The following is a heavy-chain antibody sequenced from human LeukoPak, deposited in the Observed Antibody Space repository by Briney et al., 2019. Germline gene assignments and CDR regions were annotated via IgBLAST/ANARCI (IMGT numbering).Heavy chain of an antibody. CDR2: INPNSGGT. CDR3: ARWRCSSTSCFFDY. Sequence: ASVKVSCKASGYTFTGYYMHWVRQAPGQGLEWMGWINPNSGGTNYAQKFQGWVTMTRDTSISTAYMELSRLRSDDTAVYYCARWRCSSTSCFFDYWGQGTLVTVSS. V-gene: IGHV1-2*04. J-gene: IGHJ4*02. D-gene: IGHD2-2*01. CDR1: GYTFTGYY.